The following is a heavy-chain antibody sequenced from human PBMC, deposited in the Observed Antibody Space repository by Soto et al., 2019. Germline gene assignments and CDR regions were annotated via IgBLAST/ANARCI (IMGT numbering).Heavy chain of an antibody. J-gene: IGHJ6*02. V-gene: IGHV1-18*01. D-gene: IGHD1-1*01. Sequence: QVQLVQSGAEVKKPGASVKVSCKASGYTFTSYGISWVRQAPGQGLEWMGWISAYNGNTNYAQKLQGRVTMTTDTSTSTAHMELRSLRSDDTAVYYCARDPRGTIKGLGMDVWGQGTTVTVSS. CDR2: ISAYNGNT. CDR1: GYTFTSYG. CDR3: ARDPRGTIKGLGMDV.